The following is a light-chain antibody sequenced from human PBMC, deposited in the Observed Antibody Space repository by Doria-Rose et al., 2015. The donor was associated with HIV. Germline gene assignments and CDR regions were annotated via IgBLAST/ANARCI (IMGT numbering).Light chain of an antibody. J-gene: IGKJ1*01. Sequence: QSPGTLSLSPGERATLSCRASQSFSSTYLDWYQQNPGQAPSLLIYDGSTRATGIPDRFSASRSGTDFTLTINRLEPEDFALYYCHQYGTSWTFGQGTKVEI. CDR2: DGS. V-gene: IGKV3-20*01. CDR3: HQYGTSWT. CDR1: QSFSSTY.